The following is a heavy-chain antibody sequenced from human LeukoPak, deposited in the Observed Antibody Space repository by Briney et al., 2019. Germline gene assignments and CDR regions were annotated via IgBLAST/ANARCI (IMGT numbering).Heavy chain of an antibody. CDR1: GFTFDDYD. V-gene: IGHV3-9*01. Sequence: GGSLRLSCAASGFTFDDYDMHWVRQAPGKGLEWVSDISWNSGSIGYADSVKGRFTISRDNSKNTLYLQMNSLRAEDTAVYYCAKDRYYYDSSGYYSALYYYYGMDVWGQGTTVTVSS. J-gene: IGHJ6*02. D-gene: IGHD3-22*01. CDR2: ISWNSGSI. CDR3: AKDRYYYDSSGYYSALYYYYGMDV.